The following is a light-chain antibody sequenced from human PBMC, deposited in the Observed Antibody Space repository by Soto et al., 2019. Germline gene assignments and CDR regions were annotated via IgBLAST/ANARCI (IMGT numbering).Light chain of an antibody. J-gene: IGKJ4*01. Sequence: DIQMTQSPSSVSASVGDRVTITCRASQGIYKWLAWYQQKPGNAPKLLISAASSLQSGVPSRFSGSGSGTDVTLTISSLQPEDFATYYCQQSYSTPLTFGGGTKVDIK. CDR2: AAS. CDR3: QQSYSTPLT. V-gene: IGKV1-12*01. CDR1: QGIYKW.